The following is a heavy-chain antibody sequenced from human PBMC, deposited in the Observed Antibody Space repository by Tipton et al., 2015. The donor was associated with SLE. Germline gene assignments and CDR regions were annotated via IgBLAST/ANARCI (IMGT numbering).Heavy chain of an antibody. CDR1: GGSFSGYY. Sequence: TLSLTCAVYGGSFSGYYWSWIRQPPGKGLEWIGEINHSGSTNYNPSLKSRVTISEDTSKNQFSLKLSSVTAADTAVYYCARSRHGSFDYWGQGTLVTVSS. D-gene: IGHD3-10*01. CDR2: INHSGST. J-gene: IGHJ4*02. CDR3: ARSRHGSFDY. V-gene: IGHV4-34*01.